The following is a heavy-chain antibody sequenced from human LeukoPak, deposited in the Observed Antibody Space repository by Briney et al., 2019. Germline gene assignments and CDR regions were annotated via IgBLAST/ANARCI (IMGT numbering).Heavy chain of an antibody. CDR1: GGSISSYH. V-gene: IGHV4-59*01. Sequence: SETLSLTCTVSGGSISSYHWSWIRQPPGKGLEWIGYIYYSGSTNYNPSLKSRVTISVDTSKNQFSLKLSSVTAADTAVYYCASRMFYNWFDPWGQGTLVTVSS. CDR3: ASRMFYNWFDP. D-gene: IGHD3-10*02. CDR2: IYYSGST. J-gene: IGHJ5*02.